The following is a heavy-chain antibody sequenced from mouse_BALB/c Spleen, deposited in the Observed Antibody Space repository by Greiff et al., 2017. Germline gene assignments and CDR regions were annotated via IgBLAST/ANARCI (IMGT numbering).Heavy chain of an antibody. Sequence: VHVKQSGAELVKPGASVKLSCTASGFNIKDTYMHWVKQRPEQGLEWIGRIDPANGNTKYDPKFQGKATITADTSSNTAYLQLSSLTSEDTAVYYCARTVVAFYYYAMDYWGQGTSVTVSS. CDR1: GFNIKDTY. V-gene: IGHV14-3*02. J-gene: IGHJ4*01. D-gene: IGHD1-1*01. CDR2: IDPANGNT. CDR3: ARTVVAFYYYAMDY.